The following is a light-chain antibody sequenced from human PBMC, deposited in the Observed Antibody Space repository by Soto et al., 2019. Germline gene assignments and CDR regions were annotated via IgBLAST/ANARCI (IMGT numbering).Light chain of an antibody. Sequence: DIQMTQSPSSLSASVGDTVTITCGASPSIGKHLNWYQQKPGKAPKFLIYSVSSLQSGVPSRFSGSGSGTDFTLTINSLQPEDFATYYCQQGYSSAITFGQGTRLEI. CDR2: SVS. J-gene: IGKJ5*01. CDR3: QQGYSSAIT. CDR1: PSIGKH. V-gene: IGKV1-39*01.